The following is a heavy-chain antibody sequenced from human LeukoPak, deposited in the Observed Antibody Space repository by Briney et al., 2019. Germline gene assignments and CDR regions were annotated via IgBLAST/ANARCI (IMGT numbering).Heavy chain of an antibody. Sequence: GASVKVSCKVSGYTLTELSMHWVRQAPGKGLEWMGGFDPEDGETIYAQKFQGRVTMTRNTSISTAYMGLSSLRSEDTAVYYCARTTAEGDYWGQGTLVTVSS. CDR1: GYTLTELS. J-gene: IGHJ4*02. D-gene: IGHD1-1*01. CDR2: FDPEDGET. CDR3: ARTTAEGDY. V-gene: IGHV1-24*01.